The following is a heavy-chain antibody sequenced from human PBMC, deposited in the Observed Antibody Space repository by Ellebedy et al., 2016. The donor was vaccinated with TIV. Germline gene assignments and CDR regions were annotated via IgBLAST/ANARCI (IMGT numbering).Heavy chain of an antibody. Sequence: GESLKISCKGSGYSFTSYWIGWVRQMPGKGLEWMGIIYPGDSDTRYSPSFQGQVTISADKSISTAHLQWRSLKASDTAMYYCARVLGKMPIIPGDASDIWGQGTMVTVSS. CDR1: GYSFTSYW. D-gene: IGHD5-24*01. CDR3: ARVLGKMPIIPGDASDI. V-gene: IGHV5-51*01. CDR2: IYPGDSDT. J-gene: IGHJ3*02.